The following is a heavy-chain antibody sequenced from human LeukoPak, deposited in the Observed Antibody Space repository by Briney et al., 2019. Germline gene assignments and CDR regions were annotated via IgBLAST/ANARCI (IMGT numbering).Heavy chain of an antibody. Sequence: SETLSLTCTVSGGSISSSSYYWGWIRQPPGKGLEWIGSIYYSGSTYYNPSLKSRVTISVDTSKNQFSLKLSSVTAADTAVYYCAREETYYYDSSGYGNWFDPWGQGTLVTVSS. CDR3: AREETYYYDSSGYGNWFDP. CDR2: IYYSGST. CDR1: GGSISSSSYY. D-gene: IGHD3-22*01. V-gene: IGHV4-39*07. J-gene: IGHJ5*02.